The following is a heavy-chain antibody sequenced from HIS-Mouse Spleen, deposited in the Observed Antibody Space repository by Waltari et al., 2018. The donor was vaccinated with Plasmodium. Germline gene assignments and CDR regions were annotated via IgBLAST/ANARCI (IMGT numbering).Heavy chain of an antibody. CDR2: SYYSGST. J-gene: IGHJ4*02. CDR3: AREVNSGTCDY. V-gene: IGHV4-59*01. D-gene: IGHD1-26*01. CDR1: GGSISSYY. Sequence: QVQLQESGPGLVKPSETLSLTCTVSGGSISSYYWNWIRQPPGKGLEWIGYSYYSGSTNYNPSHKRRVTISVDTSKNQFSLKLSSVTAADTAVYYCAREVNSGTCDYWGQGTLVTVSS.